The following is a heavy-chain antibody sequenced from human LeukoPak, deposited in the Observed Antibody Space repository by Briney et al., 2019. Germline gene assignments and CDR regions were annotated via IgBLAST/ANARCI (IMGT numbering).Heavy chain of an antibody. V-gene: IGHV3-21*01. CDR3: ARYTTAGYSSGWYGPSFDY. CDR1: GFTFSSYS. J-gene: IGHJ4*02. Sequence: PGGSLRLSCAASGFTFSSYSMNWVRQAPGKGLEWVSSISSSSSYIYYADSVKGRFTISRDNAKNSLYLQMNSLRAEDTAVYYCARYTTAGYSSGWYGPSFDYWGQGTLVTVSS. CDR2: ISSSSSYI. D-gene: IGHD6-19*01.